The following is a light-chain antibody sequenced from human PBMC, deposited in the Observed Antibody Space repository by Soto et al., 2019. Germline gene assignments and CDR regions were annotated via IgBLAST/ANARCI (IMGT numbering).Light chain of an antibody. CDR2: EVT. J-gene: IGLJ3*02. V-gene: IGLV2-8*01. CDR1: SSDVGGYNY. CDR3: SSYAGSWV. Sequence: QSVLTQPPSASGSPGQSVTISCTGTSSDVGGYNYVSWYQLHPGKAPKLIIYEVTKRPSGVPDRFSGSKSGNTASLTVSGLQPEDEADYYCSSYAGSWVFGGGTKLTVL.